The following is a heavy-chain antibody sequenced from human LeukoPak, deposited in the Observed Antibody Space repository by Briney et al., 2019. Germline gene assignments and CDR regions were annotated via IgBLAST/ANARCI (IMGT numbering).Heavy chain of an antibody. CDR3: ARERGGYGATRTWFDP. CDR1: GYTFASYA. D-gene: IGHD4/OR15-4a*01. J-gene: IGHJ5*02. CDR2: ISAYDGSK. Sequence: ASVKLSCTASGYTFASYALSWGRQAPGPGLEGMGWISAYDGSKDFAQKFKGRVTLTTDTSMSTAYMELTSMTSDATAVYYGARERGGYGATRTWFDPWGQGTLVTVSS. V-gene: IGHV1-18*01.